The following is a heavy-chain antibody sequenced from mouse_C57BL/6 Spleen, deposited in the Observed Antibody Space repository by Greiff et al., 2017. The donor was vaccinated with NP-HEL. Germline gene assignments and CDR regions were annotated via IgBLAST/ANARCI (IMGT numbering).Heavy chain of an antibody. Sequence: QVQLQQSGPELVKPGASVKISCKASGYAFSSSWMNWVKQRPGKGLEWIGRIYPGDGDTNYTGKFKGKATLTADKSSSTPYMQLSSLTSEDSAVYFCANDGYYLRAMDYWGQGTSVTVSS. V-gene: IGHV1-82*01. D-gene: IGHD2-3*01. J-gene: IGHJ4*01. CDR2: IYPGDGDT. CDR3: ANDGYYLRAMDY. CDR1: GYAFSSSW.